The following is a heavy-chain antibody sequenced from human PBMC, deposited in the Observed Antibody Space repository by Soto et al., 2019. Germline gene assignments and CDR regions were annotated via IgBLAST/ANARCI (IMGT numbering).Heavy chain of an antibody. V-gene: IGHV4-59*01. CDR3: AGSGYDSGPYYFDY. J-gene: IGHJ4*02. CDR2: IYYSGST. D-gene: IGHD5-12*01. CDR1: GGSISSYY. Sequence: KTSETLSLTCTVSGGSISSYYWSWIRQPPGKGLEWIGYIYYSGSTNYNPSLKSRVTISVDTSKNQFSLKLSSVTAADTAVYYCAGSGYDSGPYYFDYWGQRTLVTVSS.